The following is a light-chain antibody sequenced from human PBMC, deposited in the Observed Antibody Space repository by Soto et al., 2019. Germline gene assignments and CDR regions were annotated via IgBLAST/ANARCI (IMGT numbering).Light chain of an antibody. V-gene: IGKV3-20*01. CDR3: QQYGDSPPWT. CDR2: GAS. CDR1: QSVTTTY. Sequence: EVVLTQSPGTLSLSPGERATLSCRASQSVTTTYLAWHQQKPGQAPRLLIYGASTRATGIPSRFSGSGSGTDFTLTISRLEPEDFAVYYCQQYGDSPPWTFGQGTKVEL. J-gene: IGKJ1*01.